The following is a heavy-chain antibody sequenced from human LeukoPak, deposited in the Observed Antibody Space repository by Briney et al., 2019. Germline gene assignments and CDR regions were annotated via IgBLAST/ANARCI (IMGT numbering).Heavy chain of an antibody. CDR1: GGSISSYY. D-gene: IGHD6-19*01. CDR3: ARSGQWLVPFDY. J-gene: IGHJ4*02. Sequence: SETLSLTCTGSGGSISSYYWSWIRQPAGKGLEWIGRIYTSGSTNYNPSLKSRVTMSVDTSKNQFSLKLSSVTAADTAVYYCARSGQWLVPFDYWGQGTLVTASS. CDR2: IYTSGST. V-gene: IGHV4-4*07.